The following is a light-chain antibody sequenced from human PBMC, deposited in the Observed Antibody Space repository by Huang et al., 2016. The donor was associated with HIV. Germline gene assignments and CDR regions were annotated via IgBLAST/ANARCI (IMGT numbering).Light chain of an antibody. Sequence: DIVMTQSPLSLPVTPGEPASISCRSSQSILHSNGYNYLDWYLQKPGQSPQLLIYLGYNRASVVPDRFSGSGSGTDFTLKISRVEAEDVGVYYCMQALQTPRTFGQGTKVEIK. CDR2: LGY. V-gene: IGKV2-28*01. CDR3: MQALQTPRT. CDR1: QSILHSNGYNY. J-gene: IGKJ1*01.